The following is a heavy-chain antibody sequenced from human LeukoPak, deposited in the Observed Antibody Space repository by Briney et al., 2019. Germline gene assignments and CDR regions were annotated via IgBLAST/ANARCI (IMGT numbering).Heavy chain of an antibody. CDR1: GGSFSGYY. CDR3: AGKWARRGYFDY. D-gene: IGHD6-6*01. J-gene: IGHJ4*02. CDR2: INHSGST. Sequence: KPSETLSLTCAVYGGSFSGYYWSWIRQPPGKGLEWIGEINHSGSTNYNPSLKSRVTISVDTSKNQFSLKLSSVTAADTAVYYCAGKWARRGYFDYWGQGTLVTVSS. V-gene: IGHV4-34*01.